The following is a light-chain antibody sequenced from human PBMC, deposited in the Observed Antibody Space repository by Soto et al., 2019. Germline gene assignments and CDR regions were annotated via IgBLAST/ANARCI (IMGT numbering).Light chain of an antibody. V-gene: IGKV1-5*01. CDR3: QQYSAYPYT. CDR1: QSIRSW. Sequence: DIQMTQFPSTLSASVGDRVTITCRASQSIRSWLAWYQQKPGKTPKLLIYDGSILQSGGPSGFSGSGSGTEFTLTINGLQPDDLATYYCQQYSAYPYTFGQGTKVE. CDR2: DGS. J-gene: IGKJ2*01.